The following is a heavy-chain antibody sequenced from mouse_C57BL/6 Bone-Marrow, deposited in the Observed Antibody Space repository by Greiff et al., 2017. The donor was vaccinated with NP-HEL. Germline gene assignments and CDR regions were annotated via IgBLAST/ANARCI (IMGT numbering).Heavy chain of an antibody. D-gene: IGHD1-1*01. CDR2: IYPGSGST. CDR3: ARPLYGSSSDY. Sequence: QVQLQQPGAELVKPGASVKMSSKASGYTFTSYWITWVKQRPGQGLEWIGDIYPGSGSTNYNEKFKSKATLTVDTSSSTAYMQLSSLTSEDSAVYYCARPLYGSSSDYWGQGTTLTVSS. J-gene: IGHJ2*01. CDR1: GYTFTSYW. V-gene: IGHV1-55*01.